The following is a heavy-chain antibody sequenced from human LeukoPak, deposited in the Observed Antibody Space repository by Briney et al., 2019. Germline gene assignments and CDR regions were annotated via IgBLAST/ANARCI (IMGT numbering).Heavy chain of an antibody. CDR1: GGSISSSSYY. D-gene: IGHD1/OR15-1a*01. CDR2: IYNSGST. CDR3: ARRLRRTHDFDY. Sequence: PSGSLSLTCTVSGGSISSSSYYWGWIRQPPGKGLEWIGIIYNSGSTFSNPSFRSRVTISVDTSQNQFSLKLSSVTAADTAVYYCARRLRRTHDFDYWGQGTLVTVAS. V-gene: IGHV4-39*01. J-gene: IGHJ4*02.